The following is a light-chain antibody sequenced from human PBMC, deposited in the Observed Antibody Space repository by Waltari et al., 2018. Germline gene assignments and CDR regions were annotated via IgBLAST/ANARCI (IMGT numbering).Light chain of an antibody. CDR2: GAS. V-gene: IGKV3-15*01. CDR1: QSVSSN. Sequence: EIVMTQSPATLSVSPGESATLSCRASQSVSSNLAWYQQKPGQAPRLLIYGASTRATGIPARFSGSGSGTEFTLTISSLQSEDFAVYYCQQYNNWFWAFGGGTKVEIK. CDR3: QQYNNWFWA. J-gene: IGKJ4*02.